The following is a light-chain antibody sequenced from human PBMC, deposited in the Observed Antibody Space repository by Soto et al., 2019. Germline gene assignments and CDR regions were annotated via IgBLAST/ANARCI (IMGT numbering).Light chain of an antibody. CDR3: QAWDSSAAGV. V-gene: IGLV3-1*01. CDR2: QDN. CDR1: NLGKYL. Sequence: SYELTQPRSVSVSPGQTATIMCSGDNLGKYLACWYQQRPGQSPVLVIYQDNKRPSGIPERFSGSNSGNTATLTISGTQSMDEADYFCQAWDSSAAGVFGGGTKVTVL. J-gene: IGLJ3*02.